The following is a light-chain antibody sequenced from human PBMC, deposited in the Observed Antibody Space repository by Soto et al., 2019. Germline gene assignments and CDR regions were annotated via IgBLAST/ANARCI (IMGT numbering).Light chain of an antibody. CDR3: QQTYSTPYT. Sequence: DIQMTQSPSSLSASVGDRVFITCRASETISNFLNWYQQKPGKAPKLLIYAASSLQSGVPSRFSGRGSGTDFFLTISSLQPEDFATYYCQQTYSTPYTFXQGTKVDSK. V-gene: IGKV1-39*01. J-gene: IGKJ2*01. CDR2: AAS. CDR1: ETISNF.